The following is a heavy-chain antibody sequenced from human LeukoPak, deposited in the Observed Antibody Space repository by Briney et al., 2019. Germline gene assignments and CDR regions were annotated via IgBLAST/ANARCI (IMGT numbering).Heavy chain of an antibody. J-gene: IGHJ3*02. V-gene: IGHV3-15*01. Sequence: GGSLRLXCAASGFTCSNAWMSWVRQAPGKGLEWVGRIKSKTDGGTTDYAAPVKGRFTISRDDSKNTLYLQMNSLKIEDTAVYYCTTNIVGASAAFDIWGQGTMVTVSS. D-gene: IGHD1-26*01. CDR1: GFTCSNAW. CDR3: TTNIVGASAAFDI. CDR2: IKSKTDGGTT.